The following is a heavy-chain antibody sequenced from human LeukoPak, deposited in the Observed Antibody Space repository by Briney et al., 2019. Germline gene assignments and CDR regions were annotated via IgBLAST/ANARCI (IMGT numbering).Heavy chain of an antibody. V-gene: IGHV4-30-4*01. CDR1: GGSISSGDYY. CDR2: IYYSGST. CDR3: ARVDSSGYRYFDY. J-gene: IGHJ4*02. D-gene: IGHD3-22*01. Sequence: PSETLSLTCTVSGGSISSGDYYWSWIRQPPGKGLEWIGYIYYSGSTYYNPSLKSRVTISVDTSKNQFSLKLSSVTAADTAVYYCARVDSSGYRYFDYWAREPWSPSPQ.